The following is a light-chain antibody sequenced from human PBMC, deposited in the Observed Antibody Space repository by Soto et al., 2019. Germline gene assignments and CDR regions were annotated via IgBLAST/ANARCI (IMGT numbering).Light chain of an antibody. CDR3: CSYAGNYTLV. Sequence: QSALTQPRSVSESPGQSVTISCTGTSRDVGGYNYVSWYQQHPGKAPKLMIHNVSKRPSGVPDRFSGSKSGNTASLTISGLQAEDEADYSCCSYAGNYTLVFGGGTQLTVL. V-gene: IGLV2-11*01. CDR2: NVS. CDR1: SRDVGGYNY. J-gene: IGLJ3*02.